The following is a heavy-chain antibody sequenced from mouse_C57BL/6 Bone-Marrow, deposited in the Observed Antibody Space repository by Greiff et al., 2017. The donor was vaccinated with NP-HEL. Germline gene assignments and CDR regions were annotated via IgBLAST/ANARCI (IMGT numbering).Heavy chain of an antibody. V-gene: IGHV1-19*01. CDR3: ALYSPRFAY. CDR2: INPYNGGT. D-gene: IGHD2-12*01. J-gene: IGHJ3*01. CDR1: GYTFTDYY. Sequence: EVKLQESGPVLVKPGASVKMSCKASGYTFTDYYMNWVKQSHGKSLEWIGVINPYNGGTSYNQKFKGKATLTVDKSSSTAYMELNSLTSEDSAVYYCALYSPRFAYWGQGTLVTVSA.